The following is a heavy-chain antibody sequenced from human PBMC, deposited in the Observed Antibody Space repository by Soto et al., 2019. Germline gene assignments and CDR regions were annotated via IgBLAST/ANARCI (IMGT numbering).Heavy chain of an antibody. CDR3: LSRVGGPFLIFDS. V-gene: IGHV4-59*01. CDR2: IFYSGST. D-gene: IGHD3-10*01. Sequence: QVQLQESGPGLVKPSETLSLTCTVSGGSISSYYWSWIRQPPGKGLEWIGFIFYSGSTSYNTSIKSRVTISIDTSDYQFSLKLNYVTAADTAVYYCLSRVGGPFLIFDSWGQGTLVAVSS. CDR1: GGSISSYY. J-gene: IGHJ5*01.